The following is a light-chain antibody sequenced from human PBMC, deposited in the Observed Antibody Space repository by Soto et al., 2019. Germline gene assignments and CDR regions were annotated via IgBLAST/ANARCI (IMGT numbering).Light chain of an antibody. CDR3: QQSYSTPNT. CDR1: QTISRS. V-gene: IGKV1-39*01. Sequence: DIQMTQSPSSLSASVGDRVTITCRASQTISRSLHWYEQRAGKAPKLLIYDTPKLQSGVPSRFSGSGSGTDFTLTISSLQPEDFATYYCQQSYSTPNTFGQGTKLEIK. J-gene: IGKJ2*01. CDR2: DTP.